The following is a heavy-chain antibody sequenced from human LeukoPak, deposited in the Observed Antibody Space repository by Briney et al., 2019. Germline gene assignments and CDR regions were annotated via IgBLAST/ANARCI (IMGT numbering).Heavy chain of an antibody. V-gene: IGHV1-69*05. CDR2: IIPIFGTA. CDR3: AREEGYYSGSYHLDY. J-gene: IGHJ4*02. Sequence: SVKVSCKASGGTFSSYAISWVRQAPGQGREWMGRIIPIFGTANYAQKFQGRVTITTDESTSTAYMELSSLRSEDTAVYYCAREEGYYSGSYHLDYWGQGTLVTVSS. D-gene: IGHD1-26*01. CDR1: GGTFSSYA.